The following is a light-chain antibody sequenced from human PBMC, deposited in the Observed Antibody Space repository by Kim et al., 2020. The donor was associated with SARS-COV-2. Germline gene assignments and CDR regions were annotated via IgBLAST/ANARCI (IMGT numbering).Light chain of an antibody. Sequence: CGGDNIGDKNMHWYQQKPDQAPVLVIYRDFNRPSGIPERFSGSNSGNTATLTISRAQAGDEADYYCQVWDTTSAVFGGGTKLTVL. J-gene: IGLJ3*02. V-gene: IGLV3-9*01. CDR3: QVWDTTSAV. CDR2: RDF. CDR1: NIGDKN.